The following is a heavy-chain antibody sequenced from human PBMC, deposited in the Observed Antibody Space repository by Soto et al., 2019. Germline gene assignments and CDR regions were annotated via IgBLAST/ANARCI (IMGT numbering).Heavy chain of an antibody. CDR1: SSSLTTCC. J-gene: IGHJ4*02. V-gene: IGHV4-59*01. D-gene: IGHD4-17*01. CDR3: ARVYGDYLDY. CDR2: IYYSGST. Sequence: SERLSLTCPAGSSSLTTCCWSWIRQPPGKGLEWIGYIYYSGSTNYNPSLKSRVTISVDTSKNQFSLKLSSVTAADTAGYYCARVYGDYLDYWGQGTLVTVS.